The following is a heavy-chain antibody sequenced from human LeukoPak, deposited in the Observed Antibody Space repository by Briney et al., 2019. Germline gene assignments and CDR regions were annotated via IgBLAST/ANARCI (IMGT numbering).Heavy chain of an antibody. Sequence: GGSLRLSCAASGFTFSSYSMNWARQAPGKGLEWVSSISSSSSYIYYADSVKGRFTISRDNAKNSLYLQMNSLRAEDTAVYYCARPTSTDAFDIWGQGTMVTVSS. V-gene: IGHV3-21*01. CDR2: ISSSSSYI. J-gene: IGHJ3*02. CDR3: ARPTSTDAFDI. CDR1: GFTFSSYS.